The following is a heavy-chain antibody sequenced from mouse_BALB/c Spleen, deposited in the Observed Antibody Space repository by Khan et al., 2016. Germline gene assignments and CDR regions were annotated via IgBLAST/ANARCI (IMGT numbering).Heavy chain of an antibody. J-gene: IGHJ4*01. CDR1: GCTFTTYA. D-gene: IGHD2-14*01. V-gene: IGHV5-6-3*01. CDR3: ARVRHTMDY. CDR2: INSDGSST. Sequence: EVELVESGGGFLQPGGSLELSCAASGCTFTTYAMSLVRQTPDKRLELVATINSDGSSTYYADTVKGRFTICRDNAKNTLYLQMSRLKSEDTAMYYCARVRHTMDYWGGGTSDTVSS.